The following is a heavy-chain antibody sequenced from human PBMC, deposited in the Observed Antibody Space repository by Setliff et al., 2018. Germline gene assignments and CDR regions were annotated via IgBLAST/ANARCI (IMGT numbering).Heavy chain of an antibody. CDR3: AKNGFGVVALGVNNWFDP. J-gene: IGHJ5*02. CDR2: IWYDGSNK. Sequence: GGSLRLSCAASGFTFSTYGMHWVRQAPGRGLEWVAVIWYDGSNKYYADSVKGRFTISRENSKDTLYLQMNSLRAEDTAVYYCAKNGFGVVALGVNNWFDPWGQGTLVTVSS. CDR1: GFTFSTYG. D-gene: IGHD3-10*01. V-gene: IGHV3-33*03.